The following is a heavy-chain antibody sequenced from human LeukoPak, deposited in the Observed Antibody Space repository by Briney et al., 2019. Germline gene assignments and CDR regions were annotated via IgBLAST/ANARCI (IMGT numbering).Heavy chain of an antibody. V-gene: IGHV5-51*01. Sequence: KRGESLKISCKGSGYSFTSYWIGWVRQMPGKGLEWMGIVYPGDSDTRYSPSFQGQVTISADKSISTAYLQWSSLKASDTAMYYCPRTPRGPIWFGELSPHFDYWGQGTLVTVSS. CDR2: VYPGDSDT. D-gene: IGHD3-10*01. CDR3: PRTPRGPIWFGELSPHFDY. J-gene: IGHJ4*02. CDR1: GYSFTSYW.